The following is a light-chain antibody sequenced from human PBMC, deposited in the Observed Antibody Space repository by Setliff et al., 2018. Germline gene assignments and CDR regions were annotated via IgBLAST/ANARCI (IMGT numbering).Light chain of an antibody. Sequence: QTVVTQEPSFSVSPGGTVTLTCGLSSGSVSTYYYPSWFQQTPGQAPCTLIYSTNTRSSGVPDRFSGSILGNKAALTITGAQADDESDYYCVLYMGSGIWVFGGGTKVTVL. J-gene: IGLJ3*02. CDR1: SGSVSTYYY. CDR3: VLYMGSGIWV. CDR2: STN. V-gene: IGLV8-61*01.